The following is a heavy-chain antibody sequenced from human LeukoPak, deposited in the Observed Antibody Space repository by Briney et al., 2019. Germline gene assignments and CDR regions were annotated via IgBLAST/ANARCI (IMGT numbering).Heavy chain of an antibody. Sequence: ASVKVSCKASGYTFTSYYMHWVRQAPGQGLEWMGIINPSGGSTSYAQKFQGRVTMTRDTSTSTAYMELSSLRSEDTAVYYCATAPMVRGVIISTEYWGQGTLVTVSS. D-gene: IGHD3-10*01. J-gene: IGHJ4*02. CDR2: INPSGGST. V-gene: IGHV1-46*01. CDR3: ATAPMVRGVIISTEY. CDR1: GYTFTSYY.